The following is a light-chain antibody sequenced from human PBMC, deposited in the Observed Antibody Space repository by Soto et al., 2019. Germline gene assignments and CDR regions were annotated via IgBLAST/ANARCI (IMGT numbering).Light chain of an antibody. Sequence: QPVLTQPPSASGTPGQRVTIPCSGSSSNIGSNFVNWYQQLPGTAPKLLMYNNNQRPSAVPDRFSGSKSGTSASLAISGLQSEDEADYHCATWDDSLNGLVFGGGTKLTVL. J-gene: IGLJ3*02. V-gene: IGLV1-44*01. CDR3: ATWDDSLNGLV. CDR2: NNN. CDR1: SSNIGSNF.